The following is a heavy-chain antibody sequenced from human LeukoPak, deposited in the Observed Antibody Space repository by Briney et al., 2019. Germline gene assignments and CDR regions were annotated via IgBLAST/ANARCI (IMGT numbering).Heavy chain of an antibody. J-gene: IGHJ6*02. D-gene: IGHD3-9*01. Sequence: AASVKVSCKASGYTFTSYYMHWVRQAPGQGLEWMGWISAYNGNTNYAQKLQGRVTMTTDTSTSTAYMELRSLRSDDTAVYYCAREEDLRYFDIPSRKEYGMDVWGQGTTVTVSS. CDR1: GYTFTSYY. V-gene: IGHV1-18*04. CDR3: AREEDLRYFDIPSRKEYGMDV. CDR2: ISAYNGNT.